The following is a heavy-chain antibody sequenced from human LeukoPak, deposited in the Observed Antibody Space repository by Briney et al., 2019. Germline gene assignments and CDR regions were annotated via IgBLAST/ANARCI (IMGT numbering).Heavy chain of an antibody. Sequence: PGGSLRLSCAGSGFTFSSYEMNWVRQAPGKGLEWVSYISNSGGTIYYADSVKGRFTISRDNAKNSLYLQMNSLRAEDTAVYYCAVERYSSGWYASREGDYWGQGTLVTVSS. CDR1: GFTFSSYE. J-gene: IGHJ4*02. CDR3: AVERYSSGWYASREGDY. D-gene: IGHD6-19*01. CDR2: ISNSGGTI. V-gene: IGHV3-48*03.